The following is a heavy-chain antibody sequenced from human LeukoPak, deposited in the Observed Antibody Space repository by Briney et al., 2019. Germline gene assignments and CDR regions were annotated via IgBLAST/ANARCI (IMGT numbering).Heavy chain of an antibody. CDR2: NSYGGSS. Sequence: TSETLSLTCTVSGGSISTYYWSWIRQPPGKGLEWIGYNSYGGSSNYNPSLKSRVTILVDMSKNQFSLKLTSVTAADTAVYYCARSLYYYDSSAIGYWGQGTLVTVSS. D-gene: IGHD3-22*01. V-gene: IGHV4-59*01. CDR1: GGSISTYY. CDR3: ARSLYYYDSSAIGY. J-gene: IGHJ4*02.